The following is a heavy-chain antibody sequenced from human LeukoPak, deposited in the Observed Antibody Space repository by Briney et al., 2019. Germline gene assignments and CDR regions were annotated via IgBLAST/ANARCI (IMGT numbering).Heavy chain of an antibody. CDR2: MSYDGSTK. CDR1: GFMFSDYA. J-gene: IGHJ4*02. Sequence: GSLRLSCAASGFMFSDYAMYWVRQAPGKGLEWVAFMSYDGSTKYYADPVKGRFTISRDISKNTLYLQMNSLRAEDTAVYYCAKSNRNIVVVPAAMNYWGQGTLVTVSS. V-gene: IGHV3-30-3*02. D-gene: IGHD2-2*01. CDR3: AKSNRNIVVVPAAMNY.